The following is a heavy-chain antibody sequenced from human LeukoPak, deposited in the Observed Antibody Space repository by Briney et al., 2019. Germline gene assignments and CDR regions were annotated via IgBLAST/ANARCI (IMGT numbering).Heavy chain of an antibody. D-gene: IGHD2-15*01. CDR3: ARTIGVVSIVVVVAAPYYFDY. J-gene: IGHJ4*02. CDR1: GFTVSSNY. CDR2: IYVDGST. V-gene: IGHV3-53*01. Sequence: GGSLRLSCAASGFTVSSNYINWVRQAPGKGLEWVSGIYVDGSTYYADSVKGRFTISRDNSKNTLYLQMNSLRAEDTAVYYCARTIGVVSIVVVVAAPYYFDYWGQGTLVTVSS.